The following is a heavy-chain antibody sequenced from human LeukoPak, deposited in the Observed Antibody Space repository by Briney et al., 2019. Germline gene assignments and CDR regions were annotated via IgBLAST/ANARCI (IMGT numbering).Heavy chain of an antibody. J-gene: IGHJ5*02. D-gene: IGHD6-19*01. Sequence: SVKVSCKASGGTFSSYAISWVRQAPGQGLEWMGGIIPIFGTANYAQKFQGRVTITADKSTSTAYMELSSLRSEDTAVYYCAREGPVAGTSGFDPWGQGTLVTVSS. CDR3: AREGPVAGTSGFDP. CDR2: IIPIFGTA. CDR1: GGTFSSYA. V-gene: IGHV1-69*06.